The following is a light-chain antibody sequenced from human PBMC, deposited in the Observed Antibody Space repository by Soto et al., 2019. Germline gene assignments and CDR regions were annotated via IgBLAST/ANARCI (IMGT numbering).Light chain of an antibody. CDR1: QSISQS. V-gene: IGKV3-20*01. CDR3: QQYGSSPT. CDR2: DAS. J-gene: IGKJ4*01. Sequence: VVTQSPGTLSLSPGGRATLSCRASQSISQSLAWYQQRPGQSPRLLIYDASRRATGIPDRFTGSGFGTDFTLTISRLEPVDLAVYSCQQYGSSPTFGGGTKVDIK.